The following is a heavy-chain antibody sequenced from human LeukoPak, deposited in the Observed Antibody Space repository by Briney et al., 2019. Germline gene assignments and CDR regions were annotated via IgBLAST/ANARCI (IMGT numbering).Heavy chain of an antibody. J-gene: IGHJ4*02. D-gene: IGHD5-18*01. CDR1: GFNFNDYY. CDR3: VRGVRGYTYGSRFDY. V-gene: IGHV3-11*04. CDR2: IGSSGGTI. Sequence: GGSLRLSCAASGFNFNDYYMSWIRQAPGEGPEWVSYIGSSGGTIYYADSVKGRFTISRDNAKNSLYLQMNSLRDEDTAVYYCVRGVRGYTYGSRFDYWGQGTLVTVSS.